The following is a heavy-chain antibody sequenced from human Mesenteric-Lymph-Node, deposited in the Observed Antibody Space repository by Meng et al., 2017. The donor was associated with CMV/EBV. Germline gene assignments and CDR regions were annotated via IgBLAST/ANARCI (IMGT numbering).Heavy chain of an antibody. Sequence: ASVKVSCKASGYTFNRFGISWLRQAPGQGPEWMGWISGYNGNTNYAQSLQDRVTMTADTSTNTAYMELRSLRSDDTAVYYCARDCSVEPAAMGPRDYRYCYYRMDVWGQGTTVTVSS. CDR2: ISGYNGNT. CDR1: GYTFNRFG. V-gene: IGHV1-18*01. D-gene: IGHD2-2*01. CDR3: ARDCSVEPAAMGPRDYRYCYYRMDV. J-gene: IGHJ6*02.